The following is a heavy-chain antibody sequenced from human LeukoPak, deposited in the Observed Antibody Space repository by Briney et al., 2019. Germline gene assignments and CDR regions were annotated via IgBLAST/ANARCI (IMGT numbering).Heavy chain of an antibody. CDR1: GYTFTGYY. V-gene: IGHV1-2*02. J-gene: IGHJ1*01. CDR3: ARLAAVPG. CDR2: IHPASGGT. Sequence: ASVKVSCKASGYTFTGYYLHWVRQAPGQGLEWMGWIHPASGGTNYAQEFQGRVTMTRDTSVSTAYMELSSLRSDDTAVYYCARLAAVPGWGQGTLVIVSS. D-gene: IGHD6-19*01.